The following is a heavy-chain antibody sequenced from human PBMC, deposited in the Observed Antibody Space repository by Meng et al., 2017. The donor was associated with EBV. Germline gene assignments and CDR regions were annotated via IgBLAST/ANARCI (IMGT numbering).Heavy chain of an antibody. CDR2: IIPIFGTA. CDR3: ARVPYYPASSGYYSRSDY. V-gene: IGHV1-69*01. J-gene: IGHJ4*02. Sequence: QVQLVQSGAEVKKPGSSVKVSCKASGGTFSNYAINWVRQAPGQGLEWMGGIIPIFGTANYAQKFQDRVTITADESTSTAYMELRGLRSEDTAVYYCARVPYYPASSGYYSRSDYWGQGTLVTVAS. D-gene: IGHD3-22*01. CDR1: GGTFSNYA.